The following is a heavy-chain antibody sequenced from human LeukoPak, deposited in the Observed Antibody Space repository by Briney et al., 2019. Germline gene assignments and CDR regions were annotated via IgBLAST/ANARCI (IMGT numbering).Heavy chain of an antibody. CDR2: ISAYNGNT. CDR1: GYTFTSYG. D-gene: IGHD6-13*01. CDR3: ARDMGIAAAGYYYGMDV. Sequence: ASVKVSCKASGYTFTSYGIIWVRQAPGQGLEWMGWISAYNGNTNYAQKLQGRVTMTTDTSTSTAYMELRSLRSDDTAVYYCARDMGIAAAGYYYGMDVWGQGTTVTVSS. V-gene: IGHV1-18*01. J-gene: IGHJ6*02.